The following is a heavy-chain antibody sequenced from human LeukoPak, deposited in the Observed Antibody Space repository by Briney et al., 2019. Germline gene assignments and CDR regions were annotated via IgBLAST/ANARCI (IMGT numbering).Heavy chain of an antibody. CDR3: ARSYGSGSYYNVLGY. V-gene: IGHV3-48*01. Sequence: PGGSLRLSCAASGFTFSSYSMNWVRQAPGKGLEWVSYISSSSGTIYYADSVKGRFTISRDNAKNSLYLQMNSLRAEDTAVYYCARSYGSGSYYNVLGYWGQGTLVTVSS. J-gene: IGHJ4*02. D-gene: IGHD3-10*01. CDR1: GFTFSSYS. CDR2: ISSSSGTI.